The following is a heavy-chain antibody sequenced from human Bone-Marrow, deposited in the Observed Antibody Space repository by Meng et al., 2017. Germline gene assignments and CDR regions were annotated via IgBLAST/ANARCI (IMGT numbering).Heavy chain of an antibody. V-gene: IGHV3-23*01. CDR3: GDVDTAMVPFDY. J-gene: IGHJ4*02. CDR2: ISGSGGST. Sequence: GESLKISCAASGFTFSSYAMSWVRQAPGKGLEWVSAISGSGGSTYYADSVKGRFTISRDNSKNTLYLQMNSLRAEDTAVYYCGDVDTAMVPFDYWGQGTLVTGAS. D-gene: IGHD5-18*01. CDR1: GFTFSSYA.